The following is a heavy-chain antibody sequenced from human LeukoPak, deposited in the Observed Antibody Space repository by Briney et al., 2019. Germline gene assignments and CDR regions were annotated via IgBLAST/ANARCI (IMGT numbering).Heavy chain of an antibody. V-gene: IGHV4-39*07. Sequence: SETLSLTCAVSGGSISSSSYYWGWIRQPPGKGLEWIGSIYYRGSTYYNPSLKSRVTISVDTSKNQFSLKLSSVTAADTAMYYCASQGNYYYIDVWGKGTTVTVSS. CDR1: GGSISSSSYY. J-gene: IGHJ6*03. CDR3: ASQGNYYYIDV. CDR2: IYYRGST. D-gene: IGHD2/OR15-2a*01.